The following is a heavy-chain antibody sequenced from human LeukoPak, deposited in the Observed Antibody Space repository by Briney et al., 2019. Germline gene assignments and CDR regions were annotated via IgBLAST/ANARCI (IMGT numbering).Heavy chain of an antibody. CDR2: INHSGST. D-gene: IGHD2-15*01. CDR1: GGSFSGYY. CDR3: ARLLTNYCSGGSCYPFNFDY. V-gene: IGHV4-34*01. J-gene: IGHJ4*02. Sequence: KPSETLSLTCAVYGGSFSGYYWSWIRQPPGKGLEWIGEINHSGSTNYNPSLKSRVTISVDTSKNQFSLKLSSVTAADTAVYYCARLLTNYCSGGSCYPFNFDYWGQGTLVTVSS.